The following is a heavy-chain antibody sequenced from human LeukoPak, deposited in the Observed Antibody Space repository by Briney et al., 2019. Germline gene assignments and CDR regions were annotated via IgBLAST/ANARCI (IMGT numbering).Heavy chain of an antibody. V-gene: IGHV4-59*01. J-gene: IGHJ4*02. Sequence: SETLSLTCTVSGVSISPYYWSWIRQPPGKGLEWIGYVFYSGGTNYNPSLKSRVTISVDTSKSQFSLKLSSVTAADTAVYYCARVFRRDGYFDYWGQGTLVTVSS. CDR2: VFYSGGT. D-gene: IGHD5-24*01. CDR3: ARVFRRDGYFDY. CDR1: GVSISPYY.